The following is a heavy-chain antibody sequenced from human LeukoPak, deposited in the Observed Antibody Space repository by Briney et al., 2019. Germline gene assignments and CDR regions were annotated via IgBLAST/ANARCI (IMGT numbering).Heavy chain of an antibody. CDR2: IRGSGDIT. CDR3: AKDDRIQTRRYSYKY. J-gene: IGHJ4*02. V-gene: IGHV3-23*01. Sequence: GGSLRLSCAASGFTFSSYGMSWVRQAPGKGLEWVSGIRGSGDITFYADSVKGRFTISRDNSKNTLYLQMNSLRAEDTAVYYCAKDDRIQTRRYSYKYWGQGTLVTVSS. CDR1: GFTFSSYG. D-gene: IGHD5-18*01.